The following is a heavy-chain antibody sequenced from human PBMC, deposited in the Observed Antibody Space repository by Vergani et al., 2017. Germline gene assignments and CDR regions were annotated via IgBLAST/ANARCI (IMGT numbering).Heavy chain of an antibody. CDR2: IYTSGSP. J-gene: IGHJ4*02. Sequence: QVQLQESGPGLVKPSQTLSLTCTVSGGSISSGSYYWSWIRQPAGKGREWTGSIYTSGSPNYNHSLKSRVTISVNTSKNQFSLKLSSVPAADTAVYYCARGGPWSSSYGYWGQGTLVIVSS. CDR3: ARGGPWSSSYGY. CDR1: GGSISSGSYY. V-gene: IGHV4-61*02. D-gene: IGHD1-26*01.